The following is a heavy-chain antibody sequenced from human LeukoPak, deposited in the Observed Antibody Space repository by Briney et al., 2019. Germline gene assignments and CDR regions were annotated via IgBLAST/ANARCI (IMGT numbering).Heavy chain of an antibody. CDR2: IHLSGSK. J-gene: IGHJ4*02. CDR3: ARRAINSVMFDY. V-gene: IGHV4-59*08. Sequence: SETLSLTCTVSGDSICTYYRRCIRQPPGRGLEWIGYIHLSGSKNYNPSHRSRVTISVDTSKNQFYLKLSSATAADTAVYFCARRAINSVMFDYWGQGTLVTVST. CDR1: GDSICTYY. D-gene: IGHD3-16*01.